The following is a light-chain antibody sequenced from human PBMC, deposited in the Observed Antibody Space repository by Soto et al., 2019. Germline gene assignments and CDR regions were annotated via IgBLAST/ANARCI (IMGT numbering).Light chain of an antibody. CDR1: QGISSY. Sequence: DIQLTQSPSFLSASVGDRVTITCRASQGISSYLAWYQQKPGKAPKLLIYAASTLQSGVPSRFSGSGSGTEFTLTISSLQPEDFANYFCQRLNSYPRTFGQGTKLEIK. CDR2: AAS. J-gene: IGKJ2*02. CDR3: QRLNSYPRT. V-gene: IGKV1-9*01.